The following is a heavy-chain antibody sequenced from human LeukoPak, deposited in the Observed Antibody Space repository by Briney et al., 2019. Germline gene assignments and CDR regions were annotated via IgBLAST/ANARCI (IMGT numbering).Heavy chain of an antibody. D-gene: IGHD3-22*01. CDR2: INTDGSRT. CDR1: GFTLGSYW. CDR3: AREQGAVVIGDAFDV. V-gene: IGHV3-74*01. J-gene: IGHJ3*01. Sequence: PGGSLRLSCAASGFTLGSYWMHWVRQAPGKGLVWVSRINTDGSRTSYADSVKGRFTISRDNAKNTLSLQMNSLSAEDTAVYYCAREQGAVVIGDAFDVWGQGTMVTVSS.